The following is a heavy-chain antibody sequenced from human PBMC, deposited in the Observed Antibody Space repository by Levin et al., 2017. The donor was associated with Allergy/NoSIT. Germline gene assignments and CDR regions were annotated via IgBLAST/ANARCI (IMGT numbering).Heavy chain of an antibody. D-gene: IGHD3-10*01. CDR2: IYWDDDK. V-gene: IGHV2-5*02. CDR3: AHRRYGSGRQRDAFDS. J-gene: IGHJ3*02. Sequence: SGPTLVKPTQTLTLTCTFSGFSLSTSGVGVGWIRQPPGKALEWLALIYWDDDKRYSPSLKSRLTITKDTSKNQVVLTMTNMDPVDTATYYCAHRRYGSGRQRDAFDSWGQGTMVTVSS. CDR1: GFSLSTSGVG.